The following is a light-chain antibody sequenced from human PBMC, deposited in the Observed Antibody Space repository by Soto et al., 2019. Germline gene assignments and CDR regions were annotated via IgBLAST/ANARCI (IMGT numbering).Light chain of an antibody. CDR1: QSVSSN. CDR3: QQDNNWPRT. V-gene: IGKV3-15*01. Sequence: EIVMTQSPATLSVSPGERATLSCRASQSVSSNLAWYQQKPGQAPRLLIYGASTRATGIPARFSGSGSGTEVALTISSRQSEYCAVDCCQQDNNWPRTFGQGTKVEIK. CDR2: GAS. J-gene: IGKJ1*01.